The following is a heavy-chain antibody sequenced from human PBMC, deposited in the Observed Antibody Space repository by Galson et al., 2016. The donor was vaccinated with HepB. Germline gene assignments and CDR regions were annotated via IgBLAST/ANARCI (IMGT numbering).Heavy chain of an antibody. Sequence: PALVKPTQTLTLTCTFSGFSLDTGGMCVTWIRQPPGKALEWLALIDWDDDKYYNTSLKTRLSIPKDTSKNQVVLTMTNMDPADTATYYCARMRSLRSWFDPWGQGILVTVSS. CDR2: IDWDDDK. CDR3: ARMRSLRSWFDP. CDR1: GFSLDTGGMC. J-gene: IGHJ5*02. V-gene: IGHV2-70*01.